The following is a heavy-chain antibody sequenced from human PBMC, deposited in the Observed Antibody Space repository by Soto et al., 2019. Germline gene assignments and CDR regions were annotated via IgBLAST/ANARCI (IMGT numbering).Heavy chain of an antibody. CDR3: ASDSSWHDLVCWFDS. D-gene: IGHD1-1*01. CDR1: GYSFTSHG. V-gene: IGHV1-46*03. Sequence: GYSFTSHGIYSVRQSPAQGLEWMGTIYPGGVNIGYAQKFKGRVTMTKDTSTSTVYMELNSLTSEDTAVYYCASDSSWHDLVCWFDSWSQGTPVIGSA. J-gene: IGHJ5*01. CDR2: IYPGGVNI.